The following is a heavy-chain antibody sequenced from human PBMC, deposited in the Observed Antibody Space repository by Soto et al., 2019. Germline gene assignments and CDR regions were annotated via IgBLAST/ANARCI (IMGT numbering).Heavy chain of an antibody. J-gene: IGHJ5*02. V-gene: IGHV5-51*03. D-gene: IGHD4-17*01. Sequence: EVQLVQSGAEVSKPGESLKISCTGSGYIFTNYWINWVRQMPGKGLEWMGIIYPGDSHTIYNPAFQGQVTISADKSISTAYLQWSSLRASDTARYYCARLIDYGGSPWGQGTLVTVSS. CDR2: IYPGDSHT. CDR3: ARLIDYGGSP. CDR1: GYIFTNYW.